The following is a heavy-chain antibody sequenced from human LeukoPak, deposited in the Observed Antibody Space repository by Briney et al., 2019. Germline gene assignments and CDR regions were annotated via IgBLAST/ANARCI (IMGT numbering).Heavy chain of an antibody. V-gene: IGHV4-59*08. D-gene: IGHD6-6*01. CDR1: GGSISSYY. Sequence: SETLSLTCAVSGGSISSYYWSWIRQPPGKGLEYIGYVYHTGSTKYNPSLKSRVTISLDTSENQFSLKLTSVTAADTAVYYCASLLTVSSSGRDYWGPGTLVTVSS. CDR2: VYHTGST. CDR3: ASLLTVSSSGRDY. J-gene: IGHJ4*02.